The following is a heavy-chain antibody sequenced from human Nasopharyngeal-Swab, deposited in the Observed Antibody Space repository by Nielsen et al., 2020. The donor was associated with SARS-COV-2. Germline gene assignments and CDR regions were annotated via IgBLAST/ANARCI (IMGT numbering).Heavy chain of an antibody. D-gene: IGHD4-17*01. V-gene: IGHV4-4*02. CDR3: ARNGVYSLDH. Sequence: SETLSLTFAVSGDSISNGDWWSWVRQPPAKGLEWIGEIFRSGGANYNPSLRSRVTMSVDKSENQFSLKLNSVTAADTAVYYCARNGVYSLDHWGQGTLVTVSS. CDR2: IFRSGGA. J-gene: IGHJ4*02. CDR1: GDSISNGDW.